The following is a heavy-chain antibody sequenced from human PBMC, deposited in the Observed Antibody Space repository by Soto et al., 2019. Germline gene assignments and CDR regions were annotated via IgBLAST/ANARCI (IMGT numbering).Heavy chain of an antibody. CDR1: GGSFSGYY. CDR2: INHSGST. V-gene: IGHV4-34*01. CDR3: ARGDYGDYGIDY. D-gene: IGHD4-17*01. Sequence: SETLSLTCAVYGGSFSGYYWSWIRQPPGKGLEWIGEINHSGSTNYNPSLKSRVTISVDTSKNQFSLKLSSVTAADTAVYYCARGDYGDYGIDYWGQGTLVTVSS. J-gene: IGHJ4*02.